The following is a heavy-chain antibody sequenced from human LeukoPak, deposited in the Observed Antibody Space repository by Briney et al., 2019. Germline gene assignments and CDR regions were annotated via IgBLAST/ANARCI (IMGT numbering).Heavy chain of an antibody. CDR1: GGTFTSYA. V-gene: IGHV1-69*05. CDR2: IIPIFGTA. J-gene: IGHJ6*03. D-gene: IGHD1-26*01. Sequence: SVKVSCKASGGTFTSYAISWVRHAPGQGLEWMGRIIPIFGTANYAQKFQGRVTLTTDTSTRTAYMELSSLRSEDTAVYYCAIQAGVGRSYYYYYMDVWGKGTTVTVSS. CDR3: AIQAGVGRSYYYYYMDV.